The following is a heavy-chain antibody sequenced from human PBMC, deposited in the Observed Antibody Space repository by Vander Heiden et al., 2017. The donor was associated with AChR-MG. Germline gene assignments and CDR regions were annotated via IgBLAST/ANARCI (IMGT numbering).Heavy chain of an antibody. D-gene: IGHD2-2*01. J-gene: IGHJ6*02. V-gene: IGHV3-13*01. CDR3: ARGREPAAIGPYYYYGMDV. Sequence: EVQLVESGGGLVQPGGSLRLSCAASGFTFSSYDMHWVRQATGKGLEWVSAIGTAGDTYYPGSVKGRFTISRENAKNSLYLQMNSLRAGDTAVYYCARGREPAAIGPYYYYGMDVWGQGTTVTVSS. CDR2: IGTAGDT. CDR1: GFTFSSYD.